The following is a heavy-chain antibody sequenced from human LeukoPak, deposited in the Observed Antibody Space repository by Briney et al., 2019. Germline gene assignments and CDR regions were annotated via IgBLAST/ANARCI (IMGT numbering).Heavy chain of an antibody. V-gene: IGHV3-23*01. CDR1: GFTFSSYA. Sequence: PGGSLRLSCAASGFTFSSYAMSWVRQAPGKGLEWVSAISGSGGSTYYADSVKGRFTISRDNSKNTLYLQMNSLRAEDTAVYYCAGGGWYRRHAFDIWGQGTMVTVSS. CDR2: ISGSGGST. CDR3: AGGGWYRRHAFDI. D-gene: IGHD6-19*01. J-gene: IGHJ3*02.